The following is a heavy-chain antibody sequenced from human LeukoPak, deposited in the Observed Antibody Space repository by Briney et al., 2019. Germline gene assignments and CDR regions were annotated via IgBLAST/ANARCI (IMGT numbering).Heavy chain of an antibody. CDR3: ARDRELGS. CDR2: IYNSGST. V-gene: IGHV4-59*01. J-gene: IGHJ5*02. Sequence: SETLSLTCIVSGGSISIYYWNWIRLPPGKGLEWIGYIYNSGSTDYNPSLKRRVTISADTSKNQFSLKLTSVTAADTAVYYCARDRELGSWGQGILVTVSS. D-gene: IGHD3-16*01. CDR1: GGSISIYY.